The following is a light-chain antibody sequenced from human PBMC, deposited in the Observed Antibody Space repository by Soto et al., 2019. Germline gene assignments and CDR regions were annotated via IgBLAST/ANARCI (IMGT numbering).Light chain of an antibody. Sequence: QSALTQPASVSGSPGQSITISCTGTSSDVGDYDYVSWYQHHPGKAPQLMIHDVSNRPSGVSNRFSGSKSGNTASLTISGLQAEDEADYYCSSYTSSNPWVFGGGTKLTVL. CDR1: SSDVGDYDY. J-gene: IGLJ3*02. CDR3: SSYTSSNPWV. V-gene: IGLV2-14*03. CDR2: DVS.